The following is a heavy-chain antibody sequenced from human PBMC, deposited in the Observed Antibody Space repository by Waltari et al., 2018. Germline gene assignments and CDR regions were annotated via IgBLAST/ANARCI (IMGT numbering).Heavy chain of an antibody. CDR3: ARDFSGSQYWNWFDP. J-gene: IGHJ5*02. V-gene: IGHV1-3*01. CDR2: INAGNGNT. Sequence: QVQLVQSGAAVKKPGASVKVSCKASGYTFPSYAMHWVRQAPGQRLEWMGWINAGNGNTKYSQKFQGRVTITRDTSASTAYMELSSLRSEDTAVYYCARDFSGSQYWNWFDPWGQGTLVTVSS. CDR1: GYTFPSYA. D-gene: IGHD1-26*01.